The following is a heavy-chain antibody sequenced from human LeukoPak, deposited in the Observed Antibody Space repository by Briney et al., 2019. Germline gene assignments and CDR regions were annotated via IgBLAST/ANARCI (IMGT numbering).Heavy chain of an antibody. J-gene: IGHJ4*02. Sequence: GASVTVSCKASGYTFTSYGISWVRQAPGQGLEWMGWISAYNGNTNYAQKLQGRVTMTTDTSTSTAYMELRSLRSDDTAVYYCARDRRSYYDFWSGYPLFDYWGQGTLVTVSS. V-gene: IGHV1-18*01. CDR2: ISAYNGNT. CDR3: ARDRRSYYDFWSGYPLFDY. CDR1: GYTFTSYG. D-gene: IGHD3-3*01.